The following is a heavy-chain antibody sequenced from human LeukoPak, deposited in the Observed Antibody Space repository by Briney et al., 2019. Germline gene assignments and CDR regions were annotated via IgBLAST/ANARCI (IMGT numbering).Heavy chain of an antibody. V-gene: IGHV4-4*02. Sequence: SETLSLTCGVSGGSISNTNWWSWVRQPPGQGLEWIGEISLTGLTHYNPSLKSRVTVSLDKSKNQLSLNLTSVTAADTAVYYCSRENGAFSPFGYWGQGTLVTVLS. CDR1: GGSISNTNW. D-gene: IGHD2-8*01. CDR3: SRENGAFSPFGY. J-gene: IGHJ4*02. CDR2: ISLTGLT.